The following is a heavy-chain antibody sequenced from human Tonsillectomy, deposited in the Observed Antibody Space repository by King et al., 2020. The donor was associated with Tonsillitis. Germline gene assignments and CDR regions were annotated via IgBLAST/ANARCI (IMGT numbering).Heavy chain of an antibody. CDR3: TRGPDKTMVTFWPLGY. Sequence: VQLVESGGGLVQPGRSLRLSCTASGFTFGDYAMSWFRQAPGKGLEWVGFIRSKAYGGTTEYAASVKGRFTISRDDSKSIAYLQMNSLKTEDTAVYYCTRGPDKTMVTFWPLGYWGQGTLVTVSS. CDR2: IRSKAYGGTT. V-gene: IGHV3-49*03. CDR1: GFTFGDYA. D-gene: IGHD5-18*01. J-gene: IGHJ4*02.